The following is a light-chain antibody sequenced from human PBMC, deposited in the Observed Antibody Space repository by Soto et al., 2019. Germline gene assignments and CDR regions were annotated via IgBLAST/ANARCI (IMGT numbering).Light chain of an antibody. V-gene: IGKV1-39*01. J-gene: IGKJ4*01. CDR3: QQLNAYPLT. Sequence: DIQMTQSPSSLSASVGDRVTIACRASQSISSYLNWYQQKPGKAPKLLISAASSLQSGVPSRFRGSGSGTDFTLTISRLQPEDSATYYCQQLNAYPLTFGGGTKVEIK. CDR2: AAS. CDR1: QSISSY.